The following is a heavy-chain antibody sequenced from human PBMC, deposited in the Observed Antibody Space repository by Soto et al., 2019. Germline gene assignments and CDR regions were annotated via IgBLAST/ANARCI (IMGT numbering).Heavy chain of an antibody. V-gene: IGHV3-15*01. CDR2: IKGTTEGGTT. CDR3: TTVPSGWRAPGG. D-gene: IGHD3-3*01. CDR1: GFTVTNAW. Sequence: EVQLVESGGGLVKPGGSLRLSCAASGFTVTNAWMSWVRQAPGKGLEWVGRIKGTTEGGTTDYAAPVRGRFTRSRDDSSNTLYLQMNSLKTEDTAVYYCTTVPSGWRAPGGWGQGTLVTVSS. J-gene: IGHJ4*02.